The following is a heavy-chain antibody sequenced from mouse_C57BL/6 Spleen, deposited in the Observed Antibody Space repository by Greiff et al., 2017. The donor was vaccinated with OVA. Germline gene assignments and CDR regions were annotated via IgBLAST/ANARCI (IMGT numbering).Heavy chain of an antibody. Sequence: QLQQSGPELVKPGASVKISCKASGYAFSSSWMNWVKQRPGKGLEWIGRIYPGDGDTNYNGKFKGKATLTADKSSSTAYMQLSSLTSEDSAVYFCARGILRSYFDYWGQGTTLTVSS. J-gene: IGHJ2*01. CDR2: IYPGDGDT. CDR3: ARGILRSYFDY. CDR1: GYAFSSSW. D-gene: IGHD1-1*01. V-gene: IGHV1-82*01.